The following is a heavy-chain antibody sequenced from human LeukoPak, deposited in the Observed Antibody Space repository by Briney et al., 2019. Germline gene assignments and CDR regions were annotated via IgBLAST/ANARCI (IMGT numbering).Heavy chain of an antibody. Sequence: GGSLRLSCAASGFTFSSYEMNWVRQAPGKGLEWVSYISSSGSTIYYADSVKGRFTISRDNAKNSLYLQMNSLRAEDTAVYYCAKGGAPPPYSGSYNWGQGTLVTVSS. CDR3: AKGGAPPPYSGSYN. V-gene: IGHV3-48*03. CDR1: GFTFSSYE. D-gene: IGHD1-26*01. J-gene: IGHJ4*02. CDR2: ISSSGSTI.